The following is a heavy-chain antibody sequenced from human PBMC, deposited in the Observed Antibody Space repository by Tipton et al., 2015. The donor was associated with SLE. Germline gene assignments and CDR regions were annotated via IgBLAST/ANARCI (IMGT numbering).Heavy chain of an antibody. J-gene: IGHJ3*02. V-gene: IGHV3-43*01. CDR3: AKLRLDAFDI. Sequence: SLRLSCAASGFTFDDYTMHWVRQAPGKGLEWVSLISWDGGSTYYADSVKGRFTISRDDANNSPYLRMNSLRAEDTALYYCAKLRLDAFDIWGQGTMVTVSS. CDR1: GFTFDDYT. D-gene: IGHD5-12*01. CDR2: ISWDGGST.